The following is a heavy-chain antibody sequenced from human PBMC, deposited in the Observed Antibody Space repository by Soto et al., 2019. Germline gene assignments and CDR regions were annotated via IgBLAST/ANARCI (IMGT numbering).Heavy chain of an antibody. D-gene: IGHD6-13*01. CDR1: GGSFSGYY. CDR3: ARPRYSSSWSQYNWFDP. Sequence: SETLSLTCAVYGGSFSGYYWSWIRQPPGKGLEWIVEINHSGSTNYNPSLKSRVTISVDTSKNQFSLKLSSVTAADTAVYYCARPRYSSSWSQYNWFDPWGQGTQVTVSS. CDR2: INHSGST. V-gene: IGHV4-34*01. J-gene: IGHJ5*02.